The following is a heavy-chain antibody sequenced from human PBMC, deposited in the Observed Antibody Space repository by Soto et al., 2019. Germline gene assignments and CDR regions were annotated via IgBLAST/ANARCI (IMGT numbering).Heavy chain of an antibody. Sequence: QVQLVQSGAEVKKPGSSVKVSCKASGGTFSSYAISWVRQAPGQGLEWMVGIIPIFGTANYAQKFQGRVTITADESTSTAYMELSSLRSEDTAVYYCARGFHYGSGSDYYYDGMDVWGQGTTVTVSS. J-gene: IGHJ6*02. V-gene: IGHV1-69*01. D-gene: IGHD3-10*01. CDR1: GGTFSSYA. CDR3: ARGFHYGSGSDYYYDGMDV. CDR2: IIPIFGTA.